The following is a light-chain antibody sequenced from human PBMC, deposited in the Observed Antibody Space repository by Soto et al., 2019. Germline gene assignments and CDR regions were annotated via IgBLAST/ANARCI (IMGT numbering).Light chain of an antibody. CDR3: QQYNNWPPYT. CDR1: QSISSTY. V-gene: IGKV3D-7*01. Sequence: EIVMTQSPATLSFSPGERATLSCRASQSISSTYLSWYQHKPWQAPRLLFYGASTMATGIPARFSGSGSGTDFTLTISSLQSEDFAVYYCQQYNNWPPYTFVQGTKLEIK. CDR2: GAS. J-gene: IGKJ2*01.